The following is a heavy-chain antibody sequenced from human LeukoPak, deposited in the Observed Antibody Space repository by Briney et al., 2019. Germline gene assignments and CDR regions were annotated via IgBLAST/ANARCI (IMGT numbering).Heavy chain of an antibody. V-gene: IGHV1-2*02. CDR2: INPNSGGT. Sequence: ASVKVSCKTSGYTLTGYFIHWVRQAPGQGLEWMGWINPNSGGTNSAQKFQGRLTMTWDTSIHTAYMQLGWLKFDDTAVYYCASEGDGSNLYSCFDPWGQGTLVTVSP. J-gene: IGHJ5*02. CDR1: GYTLTGYF. D-gene: IGHD5-24*01. CDR3: ASEGDGSNLYSCFDP.